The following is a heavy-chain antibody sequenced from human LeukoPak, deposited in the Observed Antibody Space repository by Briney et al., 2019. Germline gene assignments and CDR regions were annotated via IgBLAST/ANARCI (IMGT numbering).Heavy chain of an antibody. V-gene: IGHV4-59*01. CDR1: GGSISSYY. Sequence: SETLSLTCTVSGGSISSYYWSWIRQPPGKGLEWIGYIYYSGSTNYNPSLKSRVTISVDTSKNQFSLKLSSVTAADTAVYYCARDYSYGHTGLDYWGQGTLVTVSS. CDR2: IYYSGST. CDR3: ARDYSYGHTGLDY. J-gene: IGHJ4*02. D-gene: IGHD5-18*01.